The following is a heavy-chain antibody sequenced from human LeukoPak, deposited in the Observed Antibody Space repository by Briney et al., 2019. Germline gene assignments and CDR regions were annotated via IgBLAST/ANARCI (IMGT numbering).Heavy chain of an antibody. J-gene: IGHJ4*02. CDR3: ARVVDSGSYYPFDY. V-gene: IGHV3-20*04. CDR1: GFTFDDYG. CDR2: INWNGGST. D-gene: IGHD1-26*01. Sequence: GGTLRLSCAASGFTFDDYGMSWVRQAPGKGLEWVTGINWNGGSTGYADSVKGRFTISRDNAKNSLYVQMNRLRAEGTALYYCARVVDSGSYYPFDYWGQGTLVTVSS.